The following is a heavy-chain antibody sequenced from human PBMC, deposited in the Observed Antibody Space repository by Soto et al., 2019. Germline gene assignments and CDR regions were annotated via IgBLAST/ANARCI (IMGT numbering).Heavy chain of an antibody. CDR1: GHLFNNHW. CDR3: ARGYFDSGHGYDL. J-gene: IGHJ5*02. Sequence: GESLKISCKGPGHLFNNHWIGWVRQTPGKGLEWMGLIFTRDSETKTSPSFQGHVSLSVDNSINTVYLQWTSLKTTDTGIYFCARGYFDSGHGYDLWGQGTLVTVSS. V-gene: IGHV5-51*01. CDR2: IFTRDSET. D-gene: IGHD3-10*01.